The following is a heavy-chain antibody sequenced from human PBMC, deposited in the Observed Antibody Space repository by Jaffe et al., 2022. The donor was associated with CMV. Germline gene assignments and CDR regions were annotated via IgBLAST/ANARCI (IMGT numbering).Heavy chain of an antibody. J-gene: IGHJ5*02. D-gene: IGHD3-10*01. CDR1: GGSISSSSYY. CDR3: ARLSPLRRWFGELSP. Sequence: QLQLQESGPGLVKPSETLSLTCTVSGGSISSSSYYWGWIRQPPGKGLEWIGSIYYSGSTYYNPSLKSRVTISVDTSKNQFSLKLSSVTAADTAVYYCARLSPLRRWFGELSPWGQGTLVTVSS. V-gene: IGHV4-39*01. CDR2: IYYSGST.